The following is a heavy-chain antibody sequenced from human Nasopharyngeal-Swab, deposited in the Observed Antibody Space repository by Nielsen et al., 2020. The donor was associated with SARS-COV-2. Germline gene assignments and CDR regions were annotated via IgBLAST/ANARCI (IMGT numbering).Heavy chain of an antibody. J-gene: IGHJ4*02. CDR3: ARGCGGSCSGWVPSRFDY. V-gene: IGHV3-48*01. CDR1: GFTFSSYS. D-gene: IGHD2-21*02. CDR2: ISSSSSTV. Sequence: GESLKISCAASGFTFSSYSMNWVRQAPGKGLEWVSYISSSSSTVRYTDSVKGRFTISRDNAKNSLYLQMNSLRAEDTAVYYCARGCGGSCSGWVPSRFDYWGQGILVTVSS.